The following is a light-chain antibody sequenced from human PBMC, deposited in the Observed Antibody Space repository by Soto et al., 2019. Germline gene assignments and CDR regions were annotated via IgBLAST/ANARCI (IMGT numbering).Light chain of an antibody. Sequence: DIVMTQSPDSLAVSLGERATINCKSSQSVFYNSNNKNYLAWYQQKPGQPPKLLIYWASTRESGVPDRFSGSGSGKDFTLTISSLQAEDVSVYYCQQYYSTPYTFGQGTKLEIK. V-gene: IGKV4-1*01. J-gene: IGKJ2*01. CDR2: WAS. CDR3: QQYYSTPYT. CDR1: QSVFYNSNNKNY.